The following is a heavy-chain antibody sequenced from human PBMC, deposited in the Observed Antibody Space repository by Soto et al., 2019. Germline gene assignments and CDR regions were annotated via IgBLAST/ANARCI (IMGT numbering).Heavy chain of an antibody. CDR1: GYTFTNYA. J-gene: IGHJ6*03. CDR3: ARGHLAVVPVASWFYYMDV. V-gene: IGHV1-3*01. CDR2: INAGNGNT. Sequence: QVQLVQSGAEVEKPGASVKVSCKASGYTFTNYAVHWVRQAPRQRLERMGWINAGNGNTRFSQNLQGRVTISRDTSERTVYMELSSLRSEDTAVYYCARGHLAVVPVASWFYYMDVWGKGTTVTVSS. D-gene: IGHD2-2*01.